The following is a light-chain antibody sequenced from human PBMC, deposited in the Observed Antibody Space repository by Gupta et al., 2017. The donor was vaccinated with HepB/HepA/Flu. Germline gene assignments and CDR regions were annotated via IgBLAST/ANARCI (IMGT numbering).Light chain of an antibody. V-gene: IGLV1-40*01. CDR2: RNN. CDR1: SSNIGAGYD. Sequence: SVLTQPPSVSGAPGQTFSISCTGSSSNIGAGYDVHWYQQRPDTAPKLLIYRNNNRPSGGPDRFSGSKSGTSASRTITXVXEEEEAXYYCKCYGNIRNGNGVFGEGTKLTVL. CDR3: KCYGNIRNGNGV. J-gene: IGLJ3*02.